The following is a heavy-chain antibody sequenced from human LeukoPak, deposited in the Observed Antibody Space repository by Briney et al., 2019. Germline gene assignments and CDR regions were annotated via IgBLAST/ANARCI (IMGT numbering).Heavy chain of an antibody. Sequence: ASVKVSCKASGYTFTGYYMHWVRQAPGQGLEWMGWINPNSGGTNYAQKFQGRVTMTRDTSISTVYMELSSLRSEDTAVYYCARDRQDGGFDYWGQGTLVTASS. CDR3: ARDRQDGGFDY. V-gene: IGHV1-2*02. CDR2: INPNSGGT. CDR1: GYTFTGYY. J-gene: IGHJ4*02.